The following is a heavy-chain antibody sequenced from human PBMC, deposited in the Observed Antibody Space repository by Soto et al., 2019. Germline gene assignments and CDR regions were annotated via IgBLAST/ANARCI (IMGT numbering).Heavy chain of an antibody. CDR1: GYTFSNYG. CDR2: ISAYNGNT. CDR3: AREVYDVVEPSGYYFDY. V-gene: IGHV1-18*04. J-gene: IGHJ4*02. D-gene: IGHD2-2*01. Sequence: QVQLVQSGAEVKKPGASVKVSCKASGYTFSNYGITWVRQAPGQGLEWMGWISAYNGNTNYAQKLQGSVTMTTDTSTATAYMEMRSLRSDATAVYYSAREVYDVVEPSGYYFDYWGQGTLVTVSS.